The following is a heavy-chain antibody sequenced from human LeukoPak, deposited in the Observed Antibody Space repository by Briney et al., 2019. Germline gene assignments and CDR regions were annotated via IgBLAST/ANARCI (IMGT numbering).Heavy chain of an antibody. CDR2: ISGSGGST. CDR1: GFTFSTYA. V-gene: IGHV3-23*01. D-gene: IGHD2-2*01. J-gene: IGHJ6*02. Sequence: GGSLRLSCVASGFTFSTYAMSWVRQAPGKGLEWVSAISGSGGSTYYADSVKGRFTISRDNSKNTLYLQMNSLRAEDTAVYYCAKVTLGAAAIEDYYYYGMDVWGQGTTVTVSS. CDR3: AKVTLGAAAIEDYYYYGMDV.